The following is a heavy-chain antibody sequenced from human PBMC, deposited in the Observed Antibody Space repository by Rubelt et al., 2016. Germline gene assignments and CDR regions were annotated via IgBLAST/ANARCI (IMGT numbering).Heavy chain of an antibody. D-gene: IGHD3-22*01. CDR2: IYHSGST. J-gene: IGHJ4*02. CDR1: SGSINSNNW. V-gene: IGHV4-4*02. Sequence: QVQLQESGPGLVKPSGTLSLNCAVSSGSINSNNWWSWVRQSPEKGLEWIGEIYHSGSTNYSPYLKSRVTISVDTSKNQFSLKLSSVSAADTAVYDWARARFAYDSGASPDSGGQGTLVTVSS. CDR3: ARARFAYDSGASPDS.